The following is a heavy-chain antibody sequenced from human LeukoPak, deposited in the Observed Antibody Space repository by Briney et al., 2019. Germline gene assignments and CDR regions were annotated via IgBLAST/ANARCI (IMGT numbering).Heavy chain of an antibody. Sequence: PSETLSLTCAVYGGSFSGYYWSWIRQPPGKGLEWIGEINHSGSTNYNPSLKSRVTISVDTSKNQFSLKLSSVTAADTAVYYCARDLGSYFVSAFDIWGQGTMVTVSS. J-gene: IGHJ3*02. CDR1: GGSFSGYY. V-gene: IGHV4-34*01. CDR2: INHSGST. CDR3: ARDLGSYFVSAFDI. D-gene: IGHD1-26*01.